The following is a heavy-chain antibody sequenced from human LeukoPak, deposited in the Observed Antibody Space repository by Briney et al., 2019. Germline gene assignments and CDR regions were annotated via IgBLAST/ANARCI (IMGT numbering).Heavy chain of an antibody. Sequence: GGSLRLSCAASGFTFDDHGMNWVRQAPGKGLEWVSGISGSGGSTYYADSVKGRFTISRDNSKNTLYLQMNSLRAEDTAVYYCAKNWGREYFDYWGQGTLVTVSS. CDR3: AKNWGREYFDY. CDR1: GFTFDDHG. J-gene: IGHJ4*02. CDR2: ISGSGGST. V-gene: IGHV3-23*01. D-gene: IGHD7-27*01.